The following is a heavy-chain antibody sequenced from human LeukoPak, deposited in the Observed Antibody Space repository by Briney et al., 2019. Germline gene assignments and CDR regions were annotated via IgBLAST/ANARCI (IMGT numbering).Heavy chain of an antibody. CDR2: IYYSGST. CDR3: ARAPYGSATNNYYMDV. J-gene: IGHJ6*03. CDR1: GGSISSGDYY. V-gene: IGHV4-30-4*01. Sequence: SETLSLTCTVSGGSISSGDYYWSWIRQPPGKGLEWIGYIYYSGSTYYNPSLKSRVTISVDRSKNQFSLKLSSVTAADTAVYYCARAPYGSATNNYYMDVWGKGTTVTVSS. D-gene: IGHD3-10*01.